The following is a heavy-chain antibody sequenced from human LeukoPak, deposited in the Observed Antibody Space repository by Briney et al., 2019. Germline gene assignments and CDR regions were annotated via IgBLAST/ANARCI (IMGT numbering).Heavy chain of an antibody. J-gene: IGHJ3*02. D-gene: IGHD3-16*02. Sequence: PGGSLRLSCAASGFTFSSYAMSWVRQVPGKGLEWVSAISGSGGSTYYADSVKGRFTISRDNSKNTLYLQMNSLRAEDTAVYYCALNGREVPSGAFDIWGQGTMVTVSS. CDR3: ALNGREVPSGAFDI. V-gene: IGHV3-23*01. CDR2: ISGSGGST. CDR1: GFTFSSYA.